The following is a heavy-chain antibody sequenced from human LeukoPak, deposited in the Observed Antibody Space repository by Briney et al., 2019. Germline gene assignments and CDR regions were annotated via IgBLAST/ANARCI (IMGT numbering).Heavy chain of an antibody. J-gene: IGHJ4*02. V-gene: IGHV1-46*01. CDR3: ASVPPGYSYGYYFDD. Sequence: ASVKVSCKASGYTFTSYYTHWVRQPPGQGLEWMGIINPSGGSTSYAQKFQGRVTMTRDTSTSTVYMELSSLRSEDTAVYYCASVPPGYSYGYYFDDWCQQALLTVSS. CDR1: GYTFTSYY. D-gene: IGHD5-18*01. CDR2: INPSGGST.